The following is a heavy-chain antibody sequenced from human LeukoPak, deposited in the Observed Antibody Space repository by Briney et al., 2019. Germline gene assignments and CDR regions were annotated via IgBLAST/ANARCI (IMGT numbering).Heavy chain of an antibody. CDR2: SYYSGST. J-gene: IGHJ4*02. CDR1: GGSISSYY. Sequence: SETLSLTCTVSGGSISSYYWSWIRQPPGKGLEWIGYSYYSGSTNYNPSLKSRVTISVDTSKNQFSLKLSSVTAADTAVYYCASSSGRQNTAMAFDYWGQGTLVTVSS. D-gene: IGHD5-18*01. V-gene: IGHV4-59*01. CDR3: ASSSGRQNTAMAFDY.